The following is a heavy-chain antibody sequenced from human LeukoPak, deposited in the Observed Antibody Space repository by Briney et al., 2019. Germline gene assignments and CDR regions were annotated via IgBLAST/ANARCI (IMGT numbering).Heavy chain of an antibody. CDR1: GYSFTSYW. V-gene: IGHV5-51*01. D-gene: IGHD3-10*01. CDR3: ARRLITMVRGVDAFDI. J-gene: IGHJ3*02. CDR2: IYPGDSDT. Sequence: GESLQISCKGSGYSFTSYWIGWVRQMPGEGLEWMGIIYPGDSDTRYSPSFQGQVTISADKSISTAYLQWSSLKASDTAMYYCARRLITMVRGVDAFDIWGQGTMVTVSS.